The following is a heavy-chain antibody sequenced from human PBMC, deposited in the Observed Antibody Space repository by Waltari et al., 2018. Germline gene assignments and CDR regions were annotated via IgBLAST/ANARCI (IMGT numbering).Heavy chain of an antibody. CDR3: ARARDCGGDCYLRGVDY. D-gene: IGHD2-21*01. Sequence: QVQLVQSGAEVKKPGASVKVSCKASGYTFTSYGISWVRQAPGQGLEWMGWISAYNGNTNYAQKLQGRVTMTTDTSTSTAYMELRSLRSDDTAVYYCARARDCGGDCYLRGVDYWGQGTLVTVSS. CDR1: GYTFTSYG. CDR2: ISAYNGNT. J-gene: IGHJ4*02. V-gene: IGHV1-18*01.